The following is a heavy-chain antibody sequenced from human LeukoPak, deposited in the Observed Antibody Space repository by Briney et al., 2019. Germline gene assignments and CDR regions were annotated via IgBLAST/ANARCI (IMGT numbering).Heavy chain of an antibody. V-gene: IGHV4-59*01. CDR1: GASISSYY. D-gene: IGHD6-13*01. CDR2: IYYSGST. CDR3: ASGPYPAAGTDHQFDY. J-gene: IGHJ4*02. Sequence: SETLSLTCTVSGASISSYYWSWIRQPPGKGLEWIGYIYYSGSTNYNPSLKSRVTISVDTSKNQFSLKLSSVTAADTAVYYCASGPYPAAGTDHQFDYWGQGTLVTVSS.